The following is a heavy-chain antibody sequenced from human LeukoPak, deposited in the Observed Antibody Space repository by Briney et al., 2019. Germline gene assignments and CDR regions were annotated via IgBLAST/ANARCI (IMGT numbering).Heavy chain of an antibody. Sequence: SETLSLTCAVYGGSFSGYYWSWIRQPPGKTLEWIGSIYSSGSTYYNPSLKSRVIIIIDTPKNHFSLTLSSVTAADTAVYYCARSDGYGLVGIWGQGTMVTVSS. CDR3: ARSDGYGLVGI. CDR2: IYSSGST. J-gene: IGHJ3*02. V-gene: IGHV4-34*01. CDR1: GGSFSGYY. D-gene: IGHD3-10*01.